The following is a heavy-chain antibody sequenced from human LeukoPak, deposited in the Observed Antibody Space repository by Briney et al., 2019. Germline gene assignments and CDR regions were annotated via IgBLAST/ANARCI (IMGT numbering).Heavy chain of an antibody. V-gene: IGHV3-15*01. D-gene: IGHD1-26*01. J-gene: IGHJ4*02. CDR3: VWELPRDDY. CDR2: IKSKIAGGPT. CDR1: GFTFSNAW. Sequence: GGSLRLSCAASGFTFSNAWMSWVRQAPGKGLEWVGRIKSKIAGGPTDYAAPVKGRFSISRDDSKNTLFLQMNSLKTEDTAVYYCVWELPRDDYWGQGTRVTVSS.